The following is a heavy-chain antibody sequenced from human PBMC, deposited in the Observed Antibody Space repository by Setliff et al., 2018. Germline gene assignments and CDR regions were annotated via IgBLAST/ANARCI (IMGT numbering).Heavy chain of an antibody. CDR3: ARDLDYQYYYETSGRDAFDI. J-gene: IGHJ3*02. CDR2: INPNDGYT. CDR1: GHSLTSNH. V-gene: IGHV1-18*01. Sequence: ASVKVSCKASGHSLTSNHFHWGRQAPGKGLEWMGTINPNDGYTIYAPALQGRVTMTTDTSTSTAYMELRSLRSDDTAVYYCARDLDYQYYYETSGRDAFDIWGLGTMVTVSS. D-gene: IGHD3-22*01.